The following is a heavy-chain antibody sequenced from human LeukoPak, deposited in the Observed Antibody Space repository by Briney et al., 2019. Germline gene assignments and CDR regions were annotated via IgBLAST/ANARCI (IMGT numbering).Heavy chain of an antibody. CDR3: ARVGYSYGYPTYYYYGMDV. CDR1: GFTLTNYW. Sequence: GGSLRLSCAASGFTLTNYWMSWVRQAPGKGLEWVANIKRDGGEKYYVDSVKGRFTISRDNARNSLYLQMNSLRAEDTAVYYCARVGYSYGYPTYYYYGMDVWGQGTTVTVSS. V-gene: IGHV3-7*01. D-gene: IGHD5-18*01. J-gene: IGHJ6*02. CDR2: IKRDGGEK.